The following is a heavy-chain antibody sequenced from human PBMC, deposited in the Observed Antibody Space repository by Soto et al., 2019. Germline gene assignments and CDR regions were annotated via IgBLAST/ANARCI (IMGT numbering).Heavy chain of an antibody. CDR2: ISAYSGNT. CDR3: ARVGAYCSSTSCFDY. D-gene: IGHD2-2*01. J-gene: IGHJ4*02. CDR1: GYTFSSFG. V-gene: IGHV1-18*01. Sequence: QVQLVQSGAEVKKPGASVKVSCKASGYTFSSFGISWVRQAPGQGLEWMGWISAYSGNTDYAQTLQGRVTMTTDTSTTTASMELRSLRSDDTAVYFCARVGAYCSSTSCFDYWGQGTLVTVSS.